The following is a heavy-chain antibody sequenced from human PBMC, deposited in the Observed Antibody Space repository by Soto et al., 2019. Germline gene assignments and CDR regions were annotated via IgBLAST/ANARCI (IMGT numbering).Heavy chain of an antibody. J-gene: IGHJ5*02. CDR1: GYTFTTSG. CDR2: ISAYNGNT. Sequence: QVQLVQSGNEVKKPGASVKVSCKASGYTFTTSGITWVRQAPGQGLEWMGWISAYNGNTNYAQNLQGRVTMTTDTSTSTAYMELRSLRSDDTAVYYCANSGDWNDNFDPWGQGTLVTVSS. V-gene: IGHV1-18*01. CDR3: ANSGDWNDNFDP. D-gene: IGHD1-1*01.